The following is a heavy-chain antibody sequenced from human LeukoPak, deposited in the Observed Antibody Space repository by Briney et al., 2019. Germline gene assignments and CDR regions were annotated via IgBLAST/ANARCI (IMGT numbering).Heavy chain of an antibody. CDR1: GGSFSGYY. CDR2: INHSGST. CDR3: ARGKGIAAAGTYYYYYGMDV. Sequence: SETLSLTCAVYGGSFSGYYWSWIRQPPGKGLEWIGEINHSGSTNYNPSLKSRVTISVDTSKNQFSLKLGSVTAADTAVYYCARGKGIAAAGTYYYYYGMDVWGQGTTVTVSS. V-gene: IGHV4-34*01. J-gene: IGHJ6*02. D-gene: IGHD6-13*01.